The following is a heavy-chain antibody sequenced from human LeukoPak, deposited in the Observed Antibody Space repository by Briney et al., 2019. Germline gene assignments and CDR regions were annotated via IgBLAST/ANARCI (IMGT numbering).Heavy chain of an antibody. Sequence: SETLSLTCAVYGWSFSGYYWSWIRQPPGKGLEWIGEINHSGSTNYNPSLKSRVTISVDTSKIQCSLKLSSVTAADTAVYYCARRNYYYYYYMDVWGKGTTVTISS. CDR3: ARRNYYYYYYMDV. V-gene: IGHV4-34*01. CDR2: INHSGST. CDR1: GWSFSGYY. J-gene: IGHJ6*03.